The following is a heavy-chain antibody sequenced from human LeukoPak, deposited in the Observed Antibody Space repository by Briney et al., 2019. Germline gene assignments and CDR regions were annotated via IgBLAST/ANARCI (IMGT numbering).Heavy chain of an antibody. J-gene: IGHJ5*02. D-gene: IGHD3-22*01. Sequence: SQTLSLTCTVSGGSISSGDYYWSWIRQPPGKGLEWIAYMYYSGSTYYNPSLKSRVTMLADTSKNQLSLKLSSVTAADTAVYYCARPYYYDSRIDPWGQGILVTVSS. CDR1: GGSISSGDYY. CDR2: MYYSGST. V-gene: IGHV4-30-4*01. CDR3: ARPYYYDSRIDP.